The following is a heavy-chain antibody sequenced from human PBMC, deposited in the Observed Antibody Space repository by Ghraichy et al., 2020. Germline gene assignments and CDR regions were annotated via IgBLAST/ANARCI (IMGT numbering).Heavy chain of an antibody. Sequence: GESLNISCAASGFTFSSYSMNWVRQAPGKGLEWVSSISSSSSYIYYADSVKGRFTISRDNAKNSLYLQMNSLRAEDTAVYYCASGKEMATIITGFDYWGQGTLVTVSS. J-gene: IGHJ4*02. V-gene: IGHV3-21*01. CDR2: ISSSSSYI. CDR3: ASGKEMATIITGFDY. CDR1: GFTFSSYS. D-gene: IGHD5-24*01.